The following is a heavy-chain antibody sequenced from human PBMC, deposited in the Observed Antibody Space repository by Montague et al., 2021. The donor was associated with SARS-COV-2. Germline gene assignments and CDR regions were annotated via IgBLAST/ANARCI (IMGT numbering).Heavy chain of an antibody. CDR3: ARPQPYYDVLTGNPFDV. Sequence: SETLSLTCTVSGGSVSSGTYYWGWIRQPPGKGLEWIGCIYYSGNSDYNPSLKSRVTIFVDTSKNQFSLQLSSVTAADRAVYYCARPQPYYDVLTGNPFDVWGQGTMVTVSS. CDR1: GGSVSSGTYY. CDR2: IYYSGNS. J-gene: IGHJ3*01. V-gene: IGHV4-39*01. D-gene: IGHD3-9*01.